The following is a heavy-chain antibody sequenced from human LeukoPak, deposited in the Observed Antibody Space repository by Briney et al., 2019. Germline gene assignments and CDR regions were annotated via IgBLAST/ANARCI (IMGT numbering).Heavy chain of an antibody. V-gene: IGHV3-7*01. CDR2: IKQDGSEK. J-gene: IGHJ4*02. D-gene: IGHD5-24*01. CDR3: ARERWLQSKYYFDY. CDR1: GFTFSSYW. Sequence: RGSLRLSCAASGFTFSSYWMSWVRQAPGKGLEWVANIKQDGSEKYYVDSVKGRFTISRDNAKNSLYLQMNSLRAEDTAVYYCARERWLQSKYYFDYWGQGTLVTVSS.